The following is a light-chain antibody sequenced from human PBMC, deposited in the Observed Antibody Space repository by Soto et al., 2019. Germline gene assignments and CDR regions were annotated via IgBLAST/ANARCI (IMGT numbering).Light chain of an antibody. J-gene: IGKJ1*01. Sequence: DIQMTQSPSTLSASVGDRVTITCRASQRITSWLAWYQQKPGKAPKLLIYDASILQSGVPSRFSGSGSVTEFTLTITILQPDDFATYYCQQYNSHSSYTFGQGTKVDIK. CDR3: QQYNSHSSYT. CDR2: DAS. V-gene: IGKV1-5*01. CDR1: QRITSW.